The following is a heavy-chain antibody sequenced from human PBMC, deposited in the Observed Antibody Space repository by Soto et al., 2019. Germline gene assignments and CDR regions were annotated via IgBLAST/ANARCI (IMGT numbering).Heavy chain of an antibody. Sequence: QVQLVQSGAEVKKPGASVKVPCKASGYTFTSYAMHWVRQAPGQRLEWMGWINAGNGNRKYSQKFQGRVTITRDTSASTAYMELSSLRSEDTAVYYCARDLAMDVWGQGTTVTVSS. D-gene: IGHD3-16*01. J-gene: IGHJ6*02. CDR3: ARDLAMDV. V-gene: IGHV1-3*01. CDR2: INAGNGNR. CDR1: GYTFTSYA.